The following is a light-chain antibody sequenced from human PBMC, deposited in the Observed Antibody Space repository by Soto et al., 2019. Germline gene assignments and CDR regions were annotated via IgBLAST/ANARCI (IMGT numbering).Light chain of an antibody. Sequence: EFVLTQSPGTLSLSPGETATLSCRASESIINDYSAWYQQRPGQPPRLLIYATSKRAPGIPDRFSGSGSGTDSTHTINRLEPEDFAVYYCRQYGRSPLFGQATQLE. CDR2: ATS. V-gene: IGKV3-20*01. J-gene: IGKJ5*01. CDR3: RQYGRSPL. CDR1: ESIINDY.